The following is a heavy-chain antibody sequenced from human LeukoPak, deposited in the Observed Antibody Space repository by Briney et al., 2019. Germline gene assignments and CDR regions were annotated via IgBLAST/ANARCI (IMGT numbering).Heavy chain of an antibody. D-gene: IGHD3-10*01. J-gene: IGHJ6*03. CDR1: GGTFSSYA. CDR2: IIPIFGTA. CDR3: ARNPAFPNYYGSGNYYNSPSYMDV. V-gene: IGHV1-69*13. Sequence: GASVKVSCKASGGTFSSYAISWVRQAPGQGLEWMGGIIPIFGTANYAQKFQGRVTITADESTSTAYMELSSLRSEDTAVYYCARNPAFPNYYGSGNYYNSPSYMDVWGKGTTVTVS.